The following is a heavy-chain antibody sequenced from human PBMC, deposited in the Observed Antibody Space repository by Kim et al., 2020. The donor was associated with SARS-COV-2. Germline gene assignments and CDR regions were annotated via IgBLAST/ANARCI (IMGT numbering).Heavy chain of an antibody. Sequence: SVKVSCKASGGTFSSYAISWVRQAPGQGLEWMGGIIPIFGTANHAQKFQGRVTITADESTSTAYMELSSLRSEDTAVYYCARVYYYGSGSLNWGQGTMVTVSS. CDR2: IIPIFGTA. CDR1: GGTFSSYA. V-gene: IGHV1-69*13. CDR3: ARVYYYGSGSLN. J-gene: IGHJ3*01. D-gene: IGHD3-10*01.